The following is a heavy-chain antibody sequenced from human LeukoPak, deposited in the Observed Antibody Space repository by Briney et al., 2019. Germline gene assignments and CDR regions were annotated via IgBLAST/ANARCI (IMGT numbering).Heavy chain of an antibody. J-gene: IGHJ5*02. Sequence: SETLSLTCTVSGGSITSYYWSWMRQPPGKGLEWIGYIYYSGSTNHNPSLKSRVTISVDTSKNQVSLKLSSVTAADTAVYFCARLNYANWFDPWGQGTLVTVSS. CDR1: GGSITSYY. D-gene: IGHD2-2*01. CDR3: ARLNYANWFDP. V-gene: IGHV4-59*01. CDR2: IYYSGST.